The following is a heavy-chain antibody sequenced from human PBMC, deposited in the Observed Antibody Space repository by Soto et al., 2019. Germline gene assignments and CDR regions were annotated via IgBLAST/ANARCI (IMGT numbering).Heavy chain of an antibody. CDR2: IYYSGST. D-gene: IGHD4-17*01. V-gene: IGHV4-39*01. J-gene: IGHJ6*02. CDR1: GGSISSSSYY. Sequence: QLQLQESGPGLVKPSETLSLTCTVSGGSISSSSYYWGWIRQPPGKGLEWIGSIYYSGSTYYNPSLKSRVTISVDTSKNQYSLKLSSVTPADTAVYYCARHRLDGDNGWYDYYGMDVWGQGTTVTVSS. CDR3: ARHRLDGDNGWYDYYGMDV.